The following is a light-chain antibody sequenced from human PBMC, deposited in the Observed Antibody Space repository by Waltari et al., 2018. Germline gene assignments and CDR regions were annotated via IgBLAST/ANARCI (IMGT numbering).Light chain of an antibody. J-gene: IGLJ2*01. CDR3: SSYAGSNIVI. Sequence: QSALTQPPSASGSPGQSVTIPCPGTSSAVGGYNYVSGYQQYPGKAPKLMIYDVTKRPSGVPDRFSGSKSGNTASLTVSGLQAEDEADYYCSSYAGSNIVIFGGGTKLTVL. CDR1: SSAVGGYNY. V-gene: IGLV2-8*01. CDR2: DVT.